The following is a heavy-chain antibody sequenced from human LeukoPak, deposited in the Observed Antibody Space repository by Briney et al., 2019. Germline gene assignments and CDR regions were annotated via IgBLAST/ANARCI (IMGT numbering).Heavy chain of an antibody. CDR2: ISAYNGNT. CDR1: GYTFTSYG. V-gene: IGHV1-18*01. J-gene: IGHJ4*02. Sequence: ASVKVSCKASGYTFTSYGISWVRQAPGQGLEWMGWISAYNGNTNYAQKLQGRVTMTTDTSTSTAYMGLRSLRSDDTAVYYCARVDYSGYDYSLDYWGQGTLVTVSS. CDR3: ARVDYSGYDYSLDY. D-gene: IGHD5-12*01.